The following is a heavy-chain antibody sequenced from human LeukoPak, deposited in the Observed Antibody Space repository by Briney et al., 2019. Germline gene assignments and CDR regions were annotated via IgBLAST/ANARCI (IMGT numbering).Heavy chain of an antibody. J-gene: IGHJ5*01. D-gene: IGHD4-11*01. Sequence: ASVKVSCKTSGYNFTTYFITWVRQAPGQGLAWMGWISPYNGHTKYTHSLQGRVNMTTDTSTSTAFLELRSLMSDDTAVYYCAREGQSRKFDSWGQGTLVTVSS. CDR1: GYNFTTYF. V-gene: IGHV1-18*04. CDR3: AREGQSRKFDS. CDR2: ISPYNGHT.